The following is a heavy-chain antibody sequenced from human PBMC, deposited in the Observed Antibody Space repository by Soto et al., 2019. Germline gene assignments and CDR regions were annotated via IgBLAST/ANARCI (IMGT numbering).Heavy chain of an antibody. V-gene: IGHV1-69*01. D-gene: IGHD2-8*02. CDR3: ATVDRSVALVGWFDT. CDR2: IIPVSGTA. Sequence: QVHLEQSGAEVKKPGSSVKVSCKFSGGTFSSYVIIWLRQAPGQGLEWMGGIIPVSGTANYAQKFHGRVTISAEAATNTAYMELSSVRFDDTAVYYCATVDRSVALVGWFDTWGQGTLVTVSS. CDR1: GGTFSSYV. J-gene: IGHJ5*02.